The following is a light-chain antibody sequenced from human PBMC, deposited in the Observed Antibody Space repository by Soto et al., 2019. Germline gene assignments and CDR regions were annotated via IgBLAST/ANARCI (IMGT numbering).Light chain of an antibody. CDR1: SGDVDPYNY. J-gene: IGLJ7*01. V-gene: IGLV2-11*01. CDR2: DVN. Sequence: QSVLTRPPSVSGSPGQSVTISCTGTSGDVDPYNYVSWYQQHPGRAPKLVIYDVNMRPSGVPDRFSGSKSGDTSSLTISGLQAEDEADYYCCSYVGTPLVGGGTQLTVL. CDR3: CSYVGTPL.